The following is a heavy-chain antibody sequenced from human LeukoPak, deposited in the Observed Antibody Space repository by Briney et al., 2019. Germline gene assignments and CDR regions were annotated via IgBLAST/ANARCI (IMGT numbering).Heavy chain of an antibody. CDR2: IWYDGSKK. Sequence: PGRSLRLSCATSVVTFSGHGFDWFRQAPGKGLEWVAVIWYDGSKKYYADSVKGRSTISRDNSKNTLYLEMNSLRAEDTAVYYCARDFSYNRPAYWGRGTLVTVSS. CDR3: ARDFSYNRPAY. CDR1: VVTFSGHG. J-gene: IGHJ4*02. D-gene: IGHD1-14*01. V-gene: IGHV3-33*01.